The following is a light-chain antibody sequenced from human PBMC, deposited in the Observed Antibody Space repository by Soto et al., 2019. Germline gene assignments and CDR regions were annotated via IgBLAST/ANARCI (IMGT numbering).Light chain of an antibody. CDR2: EVS. V-gene: IGLV2-14*01. CDR3: SSFTITNTWV. CDR1: SSDVGFYNY. J-gene: IGLJ3*02. Sequence: QSALTQPASVSGSPGQSITISCTGTSSDVGFYNYVSWYQQHPGKAPKLMIYEVSYRPSGVSNRFSGSKSGNTASLTISGLQAEDEADYYCSSFTITNTWVFGGGTKLTVL.